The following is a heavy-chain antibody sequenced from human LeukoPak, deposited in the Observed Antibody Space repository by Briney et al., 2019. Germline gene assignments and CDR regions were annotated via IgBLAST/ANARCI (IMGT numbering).Heavy chain of an antibody. CDR2: ITSAGGYK. CDR3: ATSGGFVLPNAITGNWYMDV. Sequence: GSLRLSCGASGFTFSDYSMNWVRQAPGKGLAWVASITSAGGYKYYADSVKGRFTISRDNAQNSLFLQMNSLRAEDTAVYFCATSGGFVLPNAITGNWYMDVWGRGTSVTVSS. J-gene: IGHJ6*03. V-gene: IGHV3-21*01. CDR1: GFTFSDYS. D-gene: IGHD2-2*01.